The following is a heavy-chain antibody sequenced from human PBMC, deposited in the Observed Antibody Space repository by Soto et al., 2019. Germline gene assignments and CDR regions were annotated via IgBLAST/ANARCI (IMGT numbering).Heavy chain of an antibody. D-gene: IGHD3-22*01. V-gene: IGHV3-33*01. CDR3: ARDTYDSSGYYSEYFQH. Sequence: QVQLVESGGGVVQPGRSLRLSCAASGFTFSSYGMHWVRQAPGKGLEWVAVIWYDGSNKYYADSVKGRFTISRDNSKNTLYLQMNSLRAEDTAVYYCARDTYDSSGYYSEYFQHWGQDTLVTVSS. CDR2: IWYDGSNK. J-gene: IGHJ1*01. CDR1: GFTFSSYG.